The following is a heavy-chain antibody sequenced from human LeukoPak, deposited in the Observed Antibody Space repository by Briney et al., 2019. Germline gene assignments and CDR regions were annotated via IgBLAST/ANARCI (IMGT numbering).Heavy chain of an antibody. J-gene: IGHJ4*02. V-gene: IGHV5-51*01. CDR1: GYSFPSYW. CDR3: ARQDNRAPGLDY. Sequence: GQSLKISCKGSGYSFPSYWIGWARQMPGKGLEWRGIIYPGDSDTSYSPSFQGQVTISADKSISTAYLQWSSLKASDTAMYYCARQDNRAPGLDYWGQGTLVTVSS. D-gene: IGHD1-14*01. CDR2: IYPGDSDT.